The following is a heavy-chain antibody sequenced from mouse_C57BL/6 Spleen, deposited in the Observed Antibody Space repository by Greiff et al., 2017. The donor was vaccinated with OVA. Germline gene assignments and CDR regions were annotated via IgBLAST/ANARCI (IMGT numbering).Heavy chain of an antibody. CDR3: ARGGYYGGFAY. CDR2: IYPGDGDT. J-gene: IGHJ3*01. V-gene: IGHV1-82*01. D-gene: IGHD1-2*01. Sequence: QVTLKVSGPELVKPGASVKISCKASGYAFSSSWMNWVKQRPGKGLEWIGRIYPGDGDTNYNGKFKGKATLTADKSSSTAYMQLSSLTSEDSAVYFCARGGYYGGFAYWGQGTLVTVSA. CDR1: GYAFSSSW.